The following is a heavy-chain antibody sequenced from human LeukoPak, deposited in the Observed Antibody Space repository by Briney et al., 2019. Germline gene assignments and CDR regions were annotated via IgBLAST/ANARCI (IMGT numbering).Heavy chain of an antibody. CDR1: GGSIRSNNW. CDR2: IFHSGST. D-gene: IGHD1-26*01. CDR3: ARKGSDTWLTFWFDS. Sequence: PSETLSLTCAVSGGSIRSNNWWSWVRQAPGRGLEWIGEIFHSGSTNYNAALKSRVTISLDESNNRFSLEVTSVTAADTAVYYCARKGSDTWLTFWFDSWGQGTLVTVSS. V-gene: IGHV4-4*02. J-gene: IGHJ5*01.